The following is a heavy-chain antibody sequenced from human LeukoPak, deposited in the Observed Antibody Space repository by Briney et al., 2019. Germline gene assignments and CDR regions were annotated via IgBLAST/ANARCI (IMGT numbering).Heavy chain of an antibody. Sequence: GASVKVSCKASGYTFTAYYLHWVRQAPGQGLEWMGWMNPNSGNTGYAQKFQGRVTMTRNTSISTAYMELSSLRSEDTAVYYCARGGRCTNGVCYRRGRAAYYFDYWGQGTLVTVSS. V-gene: IGHV1-8*02. J-gene: IGHJ4*02. CDR2: MNPNSGNT. D-gene: IGHD2-8*01. CDR1: GYTFTAYY. CDR3: ARGGRCTNGVCYRRGRAAYYFDY.